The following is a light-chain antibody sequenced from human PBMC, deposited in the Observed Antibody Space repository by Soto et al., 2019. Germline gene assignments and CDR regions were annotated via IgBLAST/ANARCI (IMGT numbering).Light chain of an antibody. V-gene: IGKV1-39*01. CDR2: AAS. Sequence: DIQLTQSPSSLSASVGDRVSITCRASQTITNHLSWYQQKPGKAPKLLIYAASSLQSGVPLRFSGSGSGTDFTLTISSLQFEDFATYYCQQSYNSPLTFGGWTKVDIK. J-gene: IGKJ4*01. CDR1: QTITNH. CDR3: QQSYNSPLT.